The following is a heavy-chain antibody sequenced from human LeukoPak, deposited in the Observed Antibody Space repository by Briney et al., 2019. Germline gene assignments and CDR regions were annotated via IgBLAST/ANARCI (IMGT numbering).Heavy chain of an antibody. Sequence: PSETLSLTCTVSGGSISSSSYYWGWIRQPPGKGLEWIGSIYHSGSTYYNPSLKSRVTISVDTSKNQFSLKLSSVTAADRAVYYCGRQFGEPAAIVDSWGQGTLVTVSS. D-gene: IGHD2-2*01. CDR1: GGSISSSSYY. CDR3: GRQFGEPAAIVDS. V-gene: IGHV4-39*01. CDR2: IYHSGST. J-gene: IGHJ4*02.